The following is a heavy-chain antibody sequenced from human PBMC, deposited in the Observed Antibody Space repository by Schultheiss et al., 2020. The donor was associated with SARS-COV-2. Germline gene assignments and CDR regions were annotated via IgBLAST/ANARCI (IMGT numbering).Heavy chain of an antibody. D-gene: IGHD6-19*01. Sequence: GGSLRLSCAASGFTFSSYAMSWVRQAPGKGLEWVSAIGTAGDTYYPGSVKGRFTISRENAKNSLYLQMNSLRAGDTAVYYCARWTLYSSGWQLDYWGQGTLVTVSS. CDR2: IGTAGDT. CDR3: ARWTLYSSGWQLDY. J-gene: IGHJ4*02. CDR1: GFTFSSYA. V-gene: IGHV3-13*01.